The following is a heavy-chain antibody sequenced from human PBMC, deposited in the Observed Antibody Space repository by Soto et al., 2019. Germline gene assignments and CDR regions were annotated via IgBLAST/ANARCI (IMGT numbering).Heavy chain of an antibody. V-gene: IGHV6-1*01. CDR2: TYYRSKWYN. Sequence: QVQLQQSEPGLVKRSQTLSLTCAISGDSVSSSSVTWNWIRQSPSRGLEWLGRTYYRSKWYNDYAESVNSRITINPDTSKNQFSLRLNSVTPEDTAVYYCVRLIGNSWLDFWGQGTLVTVSS. CDR3: VRLIGNSWLDF. CDR1: GDSVSSSSVT. J-gene: IGHJ5*01. D-gene: IGHD1-26*01.